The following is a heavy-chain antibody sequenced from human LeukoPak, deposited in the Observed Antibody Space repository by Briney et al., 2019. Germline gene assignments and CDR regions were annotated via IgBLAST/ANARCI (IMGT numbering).Heavy chain of an antibody. D-gene: IGHD6-6*01. CDR3: ARHTGSSLDHFDY. Sequence: SETLSLTCTVSGGSISSYYWSWIRQPPGKGLEWIGYIYYSGSTNYNPSLKSRVTISVDTSKNQFSLKLSSVSAADTAECYCARHTGSSLDHFDYWGQGTLVTVSS. V-gene: IGHV4-59*01. J-gene: IGHJ4*02. CDR2: IYYSGST. CDR1: GGSISSYY.